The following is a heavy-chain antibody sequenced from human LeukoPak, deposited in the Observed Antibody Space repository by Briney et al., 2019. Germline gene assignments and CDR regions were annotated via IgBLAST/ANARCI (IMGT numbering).Heavy chain of an antibody. CDR2: MNPNSGNT. CDR3: ARVFPNYYDSSGYYSN. CDR1: GYTFTSYD. J-gene: IGHJ4*02. V-gene: IGHV1-8*01. D-gene: IGHD3-22*01. Sequence: ASVKVSCKASGYTFTSYDINWVRQATGQGLEWMGWMNPNSGNTGYAQKFQGRVTMTRNTPISTAYMELSSLRSEDTAVYYCARVFPNYYDSSGYYSNWGQGTLVTVSS.